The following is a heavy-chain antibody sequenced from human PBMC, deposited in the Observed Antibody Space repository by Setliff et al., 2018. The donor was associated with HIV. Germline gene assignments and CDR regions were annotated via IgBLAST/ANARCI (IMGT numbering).Heavy chain of an antibody. V-gene: IGHV4-4*08. CDR3: AGDYAGSGRPFDY. CDR1: GGSISSYY. CDR2: IYTSGST. D-gene: IGHD2-15*01. J-gene: IGHJ4*02. Sequence: SETLSLTCTVSGGSISSYYWSWIRQPPGKGLEWIGYIYTSGSTYYDPSLKSRVTISLDTSKNQFSLKLSSVTAADTAVYFCAGDYAGSGRPFDYWGQGTLVTVSS.